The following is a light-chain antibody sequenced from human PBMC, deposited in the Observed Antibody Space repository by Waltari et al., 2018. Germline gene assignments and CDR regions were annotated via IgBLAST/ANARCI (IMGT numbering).Light chain of an antibody. CDR3: QQYHIWPLYLT. CDR1: EGINNY. CDR2: GAF. J-gene: IGKJ4*01. Sequence: DIQMTQSPSSLSASVGDRVTITCRASEGINNYLAWFRQKPGKAPQCLIYGAFSLQTGVPSRFSGSASGTEFTLTISSLQPEDSATYYCQQYHIWPLYLTFGGGTKVEVK. V-gene: IGKV1-16*01.